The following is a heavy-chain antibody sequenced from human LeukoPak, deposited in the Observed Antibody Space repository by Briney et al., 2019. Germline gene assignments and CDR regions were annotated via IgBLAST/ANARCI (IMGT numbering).Heavy chain of an antibody. CDR1: GITFSNYG. Sequence: GGSLRLSCAVSGITFSNYGMSWVRQAPGKGLEWVAGISGSGGRTNYADSVKGRFTISRDSPKNTLYLQMNSLRAEDTAVYFCAKRGVVIRVVLVGFHKEAYYFDSWGQGALVTVSS. D-gene: IGHD3-10*01. CDR3: AKRGVVIRVVLVGFHKEAYYFDS. J-gene: IGHJ4*02. CDR2: ISGSGGRT. V-gene: IGHV3-23*01.